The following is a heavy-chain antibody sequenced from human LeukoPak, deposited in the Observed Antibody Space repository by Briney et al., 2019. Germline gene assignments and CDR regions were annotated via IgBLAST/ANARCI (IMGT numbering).Heavy chain of an antibody. D-gene: IGHD3-22*01. CDR2: IRYDGSKK. Sequence: GGSLRLSCAASGFTFSNYGMHWVRQAPGKGLEWVAFIRYDGSKKYYADSVKGRFTTSRDNSKNTLYLQMNSLRAEDTAVYYCARVRDYYDSRGYYFEYFDHWGQGTLVTVSS. V-gene: IGHV3-30*02. J-gene: IGHJ1*01. CDR3: ARVRDYYDSRGYYFEYFDH. CDR1: GFTFSNYG.